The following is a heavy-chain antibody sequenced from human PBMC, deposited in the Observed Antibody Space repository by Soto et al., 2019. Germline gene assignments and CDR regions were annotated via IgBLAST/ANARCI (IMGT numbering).Heavy chain of an antibody. CDR2: INAGNGNT. Sequence: QVQLVQSGAEVKKPGASVKVSCKASGYTFTSYAMHWVRQAPGQRLEWMGWINAGNGNTKYSQKFQGRVTITRDTSASTAYMELSSLRSEDTAVYYCARVHGGGSCCHFDYWGQGPLVTVSS. CDR3: ARVHGGGSCCHFDY. D-gene: IGHD2-15*01. J-gene: IGHJ4*02. V-gene: IGHV1-3*01. CDR1: GYTFTSYA.